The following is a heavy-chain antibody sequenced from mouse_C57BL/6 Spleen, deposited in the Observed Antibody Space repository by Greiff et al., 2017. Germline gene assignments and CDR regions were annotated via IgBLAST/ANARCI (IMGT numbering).Heavy chain of an antibody. J-gene: IGHJ4*01. V-gene: IGHV5-17*01. D-gene: IGHD2-1*01. CDR3: ARPDGNHGGDY. CDR2: ISSGSSTI. Sequence: EVKLVESGGGLVKPGGSLKLSCAASGFTFSDYGMHWVRQAPEKGLEWVAYISSGSSTIYYADTVKGRFTISRDNAKNTLFLQMTSVRSEDTAMYYCARPDGNHGGDYWGQGTSVTVSS. CDR1: GFTFSDYG.